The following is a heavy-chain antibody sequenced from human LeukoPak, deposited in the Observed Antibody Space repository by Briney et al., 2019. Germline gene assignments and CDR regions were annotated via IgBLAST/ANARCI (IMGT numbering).Heavy chain of an antibody. V-gene: IGHV4-59*01. CDR1: GGSMRNYY. Sequence: SETLSLTCIVSGGSMRNYYWSWIRQSPGKGLEWIAHMYYSGSSVDNPSLKSRVTISVDTSKNQFSLKLRSVTAADTAAYYCARGDRYWYIDLWGRGTLVTVSS. J-gene: IGHJ2*01. CDR2: MYYSGSS. CDR3: ARGDRYWYIDL. D-gene: IGHD3-22*01.